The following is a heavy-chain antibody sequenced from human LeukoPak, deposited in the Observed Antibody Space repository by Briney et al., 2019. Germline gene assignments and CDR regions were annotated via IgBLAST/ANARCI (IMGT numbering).Heavy chain of an antibody. CDR3: ARARSIAAAEIYYMDV. CDR1: GFTFSSYW. J-gene: IGHJ6*03. V-gene: IGHV3-7*01. Sequence: GGSLRLSCAASGFTFSSYWMSWVRQAPGKGLEWVANIKKDGSEKYYVDSVKGRFTISRDNAKNSLYLQMNSLRAEDTAVYYCARARSIAAAEIYYMDVWGKGTTVTVSS. CDR2: IKKDGSEK. D-gene: IGHD6-13*01.